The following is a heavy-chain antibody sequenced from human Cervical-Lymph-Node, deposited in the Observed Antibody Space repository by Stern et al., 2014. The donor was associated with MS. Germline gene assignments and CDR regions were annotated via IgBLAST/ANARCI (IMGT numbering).Heavy chain of an antibody. CDR3: ARGLLGSENAFDI. CDR1: GYTFTSNG. D-gene: IGHD2-15*01. CDR2: ISAYNGNT. Sequence: QVQLVQSGAAVKKPGAAVKVSCKASGYTFTSNGISLARQAHGQGLERKGWISAYNGNTNYSPKLQGRVTMTTDTSTSTAYMELRSLRSDDTAVYYCARGLLGSENAFDIWGQGTMVTVSS. V-gene: IGHV1-18*01. J-gene: IGHJ3*02.